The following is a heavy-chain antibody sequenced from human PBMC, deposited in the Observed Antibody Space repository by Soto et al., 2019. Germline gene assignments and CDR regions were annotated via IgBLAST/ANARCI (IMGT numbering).Heavy chain of an antibody. V-gene: IGHV1-69*12. J-gene: IGHJ2*01. CDR1: GGTFSSYT. Sequence: QVQLVQSGAEVKKPGSSVTVSCKASGGTFSSYTISWVRQAPGQGLEWMGGIIPIFGTANYAQKFQGRVTITADESTITAYMGVSSLRSECTTVYYCARGNHRWLQLWYFDLWGRGTLVTVSS. CDR2: IIPIFGTA. CDR3: ARGNHRWLQLWYFDL. D-gene: IGHD5-12*01.